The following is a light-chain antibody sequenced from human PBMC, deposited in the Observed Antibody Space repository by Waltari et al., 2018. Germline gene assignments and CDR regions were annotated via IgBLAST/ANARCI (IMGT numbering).Light chain of an antibody. CDR3: CSYTGSSTSYG. Sequence: QSALSQPPSVSGSPGQSLTITFTGASTELASHNLFAWYQHHPNIAPKLISYEATKRPSGISHRFSGAKSGATASLRISGLQADDEADYYCCSYTGSSTSYGCGGGTKVTVL. CDR1: STELASHNL. CDR2: EAT. J-gene: IGLJ1*01. V-gene: IGLV2-23*01.